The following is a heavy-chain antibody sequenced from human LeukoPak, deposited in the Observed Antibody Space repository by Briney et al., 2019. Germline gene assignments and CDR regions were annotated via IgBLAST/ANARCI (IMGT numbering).Heavy chain of an antibody. V-gene: IGHV3-7*01. J-gene: IGHJ4*02. CDR2: IKQDESDK. D-gene: IGHD5-18*01. CDR1: GFTFSSNW. Sequence: GGSLRLSCAASGFTFSSNWMSWVRQAPGKGLEWVASIKQDESDKHYVDSVKGRFTISRDNAKSSLCLQMNSLRAEDTAVYYCARGGYNYAGLFDYWGQGTLVTVSS. CDR3: ARGGYNYAGLFDY.